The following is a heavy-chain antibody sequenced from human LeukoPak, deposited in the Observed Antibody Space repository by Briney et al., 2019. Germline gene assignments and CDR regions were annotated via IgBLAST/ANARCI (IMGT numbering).Heavy chain of an antibody. V-gene: IGHV4-61*09. J-gene: IGHJ4*02. Sequence: TPSETLSLTCSVSGDSINSDNYYWSWIRQPAGKGLEWIGNIYSSVSTNYNPSLRSRVTISVDTSKNQFSLSLSSVTAADTALYYCAGFRVGAPRSFHLWGQGTQVTVSS. D-gene: IGHD1-26*01. CDR2: IYSSVST. CDR1: GDSINSDNYY. CDR3: AGFRVGAPRSFHL.